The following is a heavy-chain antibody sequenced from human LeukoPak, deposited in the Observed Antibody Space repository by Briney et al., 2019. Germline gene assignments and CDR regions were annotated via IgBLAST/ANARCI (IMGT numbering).Heavy chain of an antibody. CDR1: GFTFSSYA. CDR2: ISSSDRT. V-gene: IGHV3-23*01. J-gene: IGHJ4*02. Sequence: HGGSLRLSCAASGFTFSSYAMNWVRQAPGKGLEWVAGISSSDRTFHAESVKGRFTISRDKSKDTLYLQMNSLRAEDTAVYYCAKDATASPYFHWFDNWGQGTQVIVSS. D-gene: IGHD3-9*01. CDR3: AKDATASPYFHWFDN.